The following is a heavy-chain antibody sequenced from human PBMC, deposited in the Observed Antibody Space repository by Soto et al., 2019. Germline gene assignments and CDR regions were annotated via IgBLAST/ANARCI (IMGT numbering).Heavy chain of an antibody. CDR1: GYSFTSYW. CDR3: ARLTWNYPGGYYYYGMDV. V-gene: IGHV5-10-1*01. Sequence: PGESLKISCKGSGYSFTSYWISWVRQMPGKGLEWMGRIDPSDSYTNYSPSFQGHVTISADKSISTAYLQWSSLKASDTAMYYCARLTWNYPGGYYYYGMDVWGQGTTVTVSS. D-gene: IGHD1-7*01. J-gene: IGHJ6*02. CDR2: IDPSDSYT.